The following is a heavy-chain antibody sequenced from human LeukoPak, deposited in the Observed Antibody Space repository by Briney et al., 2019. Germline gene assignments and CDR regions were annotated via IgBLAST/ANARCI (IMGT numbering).Heavy chain of an antibody. D-gene: IGHD3-3*01. CDR1: GGSFRGYY. V-gene: IGHV4-34*01. CDR2: VNQSGSP. CDR3: ARGGRGLSIFGVVIKYNCFDP. J-gene: IGHJ5*02. Sequence: SETLSLTCIVYGGSFRGYYWIWIRQSPGKGLEWIGEVNQSGSPIYHPYLKSRVNISVDTSKRQFTLNLTSVTAADTAVYYCARGGRGLSIFGVVIKYNCFDPWGQGTLVTVSS.